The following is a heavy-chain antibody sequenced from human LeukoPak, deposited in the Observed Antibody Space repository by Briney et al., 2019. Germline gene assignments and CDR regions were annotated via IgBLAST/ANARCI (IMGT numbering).Heavy chain of an antibody. CDR2: IIPNSGGT. CDR3: ARVGAGSGWSQGNDAFDI. V-gene: IGHV1-2*06. CDR1: GYTFTGYY. J-gene: IGHJ3*02. D-gene: IGHD6-19*01. Sequence: GASVKVSCQASGYTFTGYYIHWVRQAPGQGLEWMGRIIPNSGGTNYAQKFQGRVTMTRDTSISTAYMELSRLRSDDTAVYYCARVGAGSGWSQGNDAFDIWGQGTMVTVSS.